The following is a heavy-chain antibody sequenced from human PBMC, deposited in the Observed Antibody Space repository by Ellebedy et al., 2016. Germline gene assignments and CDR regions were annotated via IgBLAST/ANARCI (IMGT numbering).Heavy chain of an antibody. CDR2: ITASTGNT. J-gene: IGHJ3*02. CDR3: AKSGGYRQKSDAFDM. V-gene: IGHV3-23*01. CDR1: GFTFSSYA. Sequence: GESLKISCEASGFTFSSYAMGWVRKAPRKGLEWVSLITASTGNTYYADSVKGRFTISRDDSRNTLYLQMNSLRDEDTAVYYCAKSGGYRQKSDAFDMWGQGTMVTVSS. D-gene: IGHD2-2*02.